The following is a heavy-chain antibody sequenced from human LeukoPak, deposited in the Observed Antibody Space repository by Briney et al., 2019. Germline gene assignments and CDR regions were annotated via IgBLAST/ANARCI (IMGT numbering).Heavy chain of an antibody. CDR1: GYPFATYW. CDR2: IYPGDSET. Sequence: GESLKISCTGSGYPFATYWIGWVRQTPAKGLEWMGIIYPGDSETRYSPSFRGQVTISADKSISTAYLQWSSLKASDTAMYYCARHDITVFNQDIWGQGTMVIVSS. J-gene: IGHJ3*02. V-gene: IGHV5-51*01. D-gene: IGHD3-16*01. CDR3: ARHDITVFNQDI.